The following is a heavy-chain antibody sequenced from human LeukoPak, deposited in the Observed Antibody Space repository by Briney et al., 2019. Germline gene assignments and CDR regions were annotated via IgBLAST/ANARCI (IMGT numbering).Heavy chain of an antibody. CDR2: ISSSVTTV. J-gene: IGHJ4*02. V-gene: IGHV3-48*04. D-gene: IGHD1-26*01. CDR1: GFTFSSYW. CDR3: ARDKRKGIVGSTKSYFDY. Sequence: GGSLRLSCAASGFTFSSYWMHWVRQAPGKGLEWVSHISSSVTTVYYADSVRGRFTLSRDNAKNSVSLQMNSLRAEDTAVYYCARDKRKGIVGSTKSYFDYWGQGTLVTVSS.